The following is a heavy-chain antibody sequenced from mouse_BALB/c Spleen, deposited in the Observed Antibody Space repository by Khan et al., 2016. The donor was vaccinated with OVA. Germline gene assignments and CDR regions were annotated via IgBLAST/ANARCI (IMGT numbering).Heavy chain of an antibody. V-gene: IGHV5-17*02. CDR1: GFTFNNYG. D-gene: IGHD1-1*01. CDR3: ATSYFYGYYFAY. Sequence: EVELVESGGGLVQPGGSRKLSCAASGFTFNNYGMHWVRQAPEKGLEWVAYISGDSNTIYYVDSVKGRFTISGDNPKNTLFLQMTSLMSEDTAMYYCATSYFYGYYFAYWGPGTTLTVS. J-gene: IGHJ2*01. CDR2: ISGDSNTI.